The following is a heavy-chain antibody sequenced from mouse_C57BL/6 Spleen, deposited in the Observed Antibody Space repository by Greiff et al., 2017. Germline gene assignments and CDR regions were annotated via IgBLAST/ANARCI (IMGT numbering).Heavy chain of an antibody. Sequence: QVQLQQSGAELVRPGSSVKLSCKASGYTFTSYWMHWVKQRPIQGLEWIGNIDPSDSETHYNQKFKDKATLTVDKSSSTAYMQLSSLTSEDSAVYYCARLRLTGYAMDYWGQGTSVTVSS. CDR1: GYTFTSYW. CDR2: IDPSDSET. CDR3: ARLRLTGYAMDY. J-gene: IGHJ4*01. V-gene: IGHV1-52*01. D-gene: IGHD4-1*01.